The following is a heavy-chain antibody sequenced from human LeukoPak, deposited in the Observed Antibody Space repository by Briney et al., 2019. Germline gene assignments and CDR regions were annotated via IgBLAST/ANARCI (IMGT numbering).Heavy chain of an antibody. D-gene: IGHD3-9*01. V-gene: IGHV3-21*01. CDR2: ISSSSSYI. CDR3: ARVYDVLRYFDWPTRGAFDI. Sequence: PGGSLRLSCAASGFTFSSYSMNWVRQAPGKGLEWVSSISSSSSYIYYADSVKGRFTISRDNAKNSLYLQMNSLRDEDTAVYYCARVYDVLRYFDWPTRGAFDIWGQGTMVTVSS. CDR1: GFTFSSYS. J-gene: IGHJ3*02.